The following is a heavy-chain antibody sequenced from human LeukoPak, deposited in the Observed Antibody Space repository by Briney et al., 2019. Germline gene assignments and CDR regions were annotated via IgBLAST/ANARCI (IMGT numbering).Heavy chain of an antibody. D-gene: IGHD3-10*01. CDR1: GGSFSGYY. CDR3: AGGVTIVRGTSKHFDY. Sequence: TSETLSLTCAVYGGSFSGYYWSWIRQPPGKGLEWIGEINHSGSTNYNPSLKSRVTISVDTSKNQFSLKLSSVTAADTAVYYCAGGVTIVRGTSKHFDYWGQGTLVTVSS. CDR2: INHSGST. V-gene: IGHV4-34*01. J-gene: IGHJ4*02.